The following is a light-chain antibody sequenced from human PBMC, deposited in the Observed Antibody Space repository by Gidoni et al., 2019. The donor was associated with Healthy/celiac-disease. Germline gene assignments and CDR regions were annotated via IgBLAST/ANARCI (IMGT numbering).Light chain of an antibody. Sequence: QSALTQPASVSRSPGQSITISCTGTSSDVGGYNYVSWYQQHPGKAPKLMIYEVSTRPSGVSNRFSGSKSGNTASLTISGLQAEDEADYYCSSYTSSSTLVFGGGTKLTVL. CDR1: SSDVGGYNY. J-gene: IGLJ2*01. CDR2: EVS. CDR3: SSYTSSSTLV. V-gene: IGLV2-14*01.